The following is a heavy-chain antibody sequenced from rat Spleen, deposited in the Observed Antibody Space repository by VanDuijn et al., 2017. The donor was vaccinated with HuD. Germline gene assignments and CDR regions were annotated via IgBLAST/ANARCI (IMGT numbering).Heavy chain of an antibody. D-gene: IGHD4-3*01. CDR3: TTCTIGGVLDA. CDR2: ISYDGSST. J-gene: IGHJ4*01. CDR1: GFNFNNYW. Sequence: EVQLVESGGGLVQPGSPLKLSCAASGFNFNNYWMDWVRQAPKKGLEWVATISYDGSSTYYRDSVKGRFTISRDNAKSTLYLQMDSLRSEDTATYYCTTCTIGGVLDAWGQGTSVTVSS. V-gene: IGHV5-29*01.